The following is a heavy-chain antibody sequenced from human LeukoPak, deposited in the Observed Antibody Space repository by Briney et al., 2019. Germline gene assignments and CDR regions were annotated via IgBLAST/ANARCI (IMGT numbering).Heavy chain of an antibody. CDR3: AKEGDSSGSPFHFDS. CDR1: GFSFSSYG. V-gene: IGHV3-30*18. CDR2: ISYDGRNK. D-gene: IGHD3-22*01. J-gene: IGHJ4*02. Sequence: GRSLRLSCAASGFSFSSYGMHWVRQAPGKGLEWVAVISYDGRNKYYADSVKGRFTISRDNSKNTLHLQMNSLRAEDTAVYYCAKEGDSSGSPFHFDSWGQGTLVTVSS.